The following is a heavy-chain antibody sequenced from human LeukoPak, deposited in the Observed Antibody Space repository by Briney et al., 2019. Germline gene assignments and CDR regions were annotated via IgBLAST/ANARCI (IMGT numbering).Heavy chain of an antibody. Sequence: GGSLRLSCAASGFTFSSYWMYWVRQAPGKGLVWVSRINTDGSSTSYADSVKGRFTVSRDNAKNSLYLQMSSLRAEDTAVFYCARVPSLGGFGPDYYYYYMDVWGKGTTVTVSS. CDR2: INTDGSST. CDR3: ARVPSLGGFGPDYYYYYMDV. CDR1: GFTFSSYW. J-gene: IGHJ6*03. D-gene: IGHD3-10*01. V-gene: IGHV3-74*01.